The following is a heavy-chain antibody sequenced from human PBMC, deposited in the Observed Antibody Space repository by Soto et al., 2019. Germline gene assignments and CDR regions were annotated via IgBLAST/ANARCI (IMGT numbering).Heavy chain of an antibody. D-gene: IGHD2-15*01. CDR2: IYYSGST. V-gene: IGHV4-31*03. CDR1: GGSISSGGYY. CDR3: ARVGKAARWFDP. Sequence: PSETLSLTCTVSGGSISSGGYYWSWIRQHPGKGLEWIGYIYYSGSTYYNPSLKSRVTISVDTSKNQFSLKLSSVTAADTAVYYCARVGKAARWFDPWGQGTLVTVSS. J-gene: IGHJ5*02.